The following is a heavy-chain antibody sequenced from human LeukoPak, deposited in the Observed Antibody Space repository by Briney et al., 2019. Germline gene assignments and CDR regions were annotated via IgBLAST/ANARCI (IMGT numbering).Heavy chain of an antibody. CDR3: ASNYYGSGSLDY. V-gene: IGHV4-30-2*01. J-gene: IGHJ4*02. CDR1: GGSISSGGYS. Sequence: SQTLSLTCAVSGGSISSGGYSWSWIRQPPGEGLEWIGYIYHSGSTYDNPSLKSRVTISVDTSKNQFSLKVSSVTAADTAVYYCASNYYGSGSLDYWGQGNLVTVSS. CDR2: IYHSGST. D-gene: IGHD3-10*01.